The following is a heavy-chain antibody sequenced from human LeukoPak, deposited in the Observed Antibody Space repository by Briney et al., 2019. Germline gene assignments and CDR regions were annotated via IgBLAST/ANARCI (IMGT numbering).Heavy chain of an antibody. CDR2: ISSSSSYT. Sequence: PGGSLRLSCAASGFTFSDYYMSWIRQAPGKGLEWVSYISSSSSYTNYADSVKGRFTISRDNAKNSLYLQMNSLRAEDTAVYYCARAPAVAAQGYYGMDVWGQGTTVTVSS. CDR1: GFTFSDYY. V-gene: IGHV3-11*06. D-gene: IGHD6-19*01. J-gene: IGHJ6*02. CDR3: ARAPAVAAQGYYGMDV.